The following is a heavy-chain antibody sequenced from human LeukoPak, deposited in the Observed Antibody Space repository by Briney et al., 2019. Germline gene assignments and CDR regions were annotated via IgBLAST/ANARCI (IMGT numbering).Heavy chain of an antibody. V-gene: IGHV3-48*04. D-gene: IGHD6-19*01. CDR2: ISSSGSTI. CDR3: ARYQFIAVAGIPYYYYYMDV. J-gene: IGHJ6*03. CDR1: GFTFSTYS. Sequence: GGSLRLSCAASGFTFSTYSMNWVRQAPGKGLEWVSYISSSGSTIYYADSVKGRFTISRDNAKNSLYLQMNSLRAEDTAVYYCARYQFIAVAGIPYYYYYMDVWGKGTTVTISS.